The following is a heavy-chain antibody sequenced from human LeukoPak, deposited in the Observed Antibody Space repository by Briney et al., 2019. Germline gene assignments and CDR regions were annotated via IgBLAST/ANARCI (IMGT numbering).Heavy chain of an antibody. D-gene: IGHD3-16*02. CDR1: GFTFSSYG. V-gene: IGHV3-30*18. CDR2: ISYDGSNK. Sequence: GGSLRLSCAASGFTFSSYGMHWVRQAPGKGLEWVAVISYDGSNKYYADSVEGRFTISRDNSKNTLYLQMNSLRAEDTAVYYCAKDYVWGSYRYTLGAEYFQHWGQGTLVTVSS. J-gene: IGHJ1*01. CDR3: AKDYVWGSYRYTLGAEYFQH.